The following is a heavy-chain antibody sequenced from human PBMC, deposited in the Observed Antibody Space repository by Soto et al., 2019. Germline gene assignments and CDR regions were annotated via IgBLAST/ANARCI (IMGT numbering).Heavy chain of an antibody. J-gene: IGHJ4*02. CDR1: CGSLRSYY. D-gene: IGHD1-1*01. Sequence: QVQLQESGPGLVKPSETLSLTCVVYCGSLRSYYWSWIRQPPGKGLEWIGYIYYSGSTNYNPSLKNRFPISVAASKNQVTLKLSTVTDEETVVYDCARTWGSTTNYWGRGTLVTVSS. V-gene: IGHV4-59*01. CDR2: IYYSGST. CDR3: ARTWGSTTNY.